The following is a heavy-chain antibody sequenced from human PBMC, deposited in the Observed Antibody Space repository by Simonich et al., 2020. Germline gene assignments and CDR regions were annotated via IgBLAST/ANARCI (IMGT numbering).Heavy chain of an antibody. V-gene: IGHV3-13*01. Sequence: EVQLVESGGGLVQPGGSLRLSCAASGFTFSSYDMHWVRQATGKGMGWVPACGTAGDTYYPGSVKGRFTISRENAKNSLYLQMNSLRAGDTAVYYCARGGYSGSYNWFDPWGQGTLVTVSS. D-gene: IGHD1-26*01. CDR1: GFTFSSYD. J-gene: IGHJ5*02. CDR2: CGTAGDT. CDR3: ARGGYSGSYNWFDP.